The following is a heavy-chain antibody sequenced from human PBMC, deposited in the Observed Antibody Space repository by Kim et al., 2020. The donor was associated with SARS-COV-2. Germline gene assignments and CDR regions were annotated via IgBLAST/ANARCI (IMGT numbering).Heavy chain of an antibody. J-gene: IGHJ6*02. Sequence: GGSLRLSCAASGFTFSDYYMSWIRQAPGKGLEWVSYISSSSSYTNYADSVKGRFTISRDNAKNSLYLQMNSLRAEDTAVYYCARDHGYRYYYYGMDVWGQGTTVTVSS. D-gene: IGHD5-18*01. V-gene: IGHV3-11*06. CDR2: ISSSSSYT. CDR3: ARDHGYRYYYYGMDV. CDR1: GFTFSDYY.